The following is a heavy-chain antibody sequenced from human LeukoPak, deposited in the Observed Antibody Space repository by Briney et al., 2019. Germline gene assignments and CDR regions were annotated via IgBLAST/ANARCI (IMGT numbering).Heavy chain of an antibody. Sequence: ASVKVSCMASGYTFTNYAMHWVRQAPGQRLEWMGWINGGNGYTKYSQNFQGRVTITRDTFASTAYMELSSLRSEDTAVYYCTRGGSSHSFDYWGQGTLVTVSS. CDR1: GYTFTNYA. D-gene: IGHD3-16*01. CDR2: INGGNGYT. CDR3: TRGGSSHSFDY. V-gene: IGHV1-3*01. J-gene: IGHJ4*02.